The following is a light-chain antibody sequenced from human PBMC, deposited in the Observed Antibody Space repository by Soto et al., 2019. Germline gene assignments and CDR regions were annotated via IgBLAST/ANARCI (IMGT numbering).Light chain of an antibody. Sequence: IVLTQSPGTLSWSPGERVTLSCRASQSVTTRLAWYQHKPGQAPRLLMSGASSRASGVPVRFSGSGSGTDFTLTISRLEPEDFALYYCQQYGSSPQITFGQGTRLEIK. CDR2: GAS. CDR1: QSVTTR. J-gene: IGKJ5*01. CDR3: QQYGSSPQIT. V-gene: IGKV3-20*01.